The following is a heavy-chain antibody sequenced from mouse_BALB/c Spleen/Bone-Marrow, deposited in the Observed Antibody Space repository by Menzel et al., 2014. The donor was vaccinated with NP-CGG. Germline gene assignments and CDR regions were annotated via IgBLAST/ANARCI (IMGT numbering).Heavy chain of an antibody. J-gene: IGHJ3*01. CDR2: IWAGGST. Sequence: QVQLQQSGPGLVAPSQSLSITCTVSGFSLTSYGVHWVRQPLGKGLEWLGVIWAGGSTNYNSALMSRLSISKDNSKSQVFLKMNSPQTDDTAMYYCAREATMITWFAYWGQGTLVTVSA. D-gene: IGHD2-4*01. V-gene: IGHV2-9*02. CDR3: AREATMITWFAY. CDR1: GFSLTSYG.